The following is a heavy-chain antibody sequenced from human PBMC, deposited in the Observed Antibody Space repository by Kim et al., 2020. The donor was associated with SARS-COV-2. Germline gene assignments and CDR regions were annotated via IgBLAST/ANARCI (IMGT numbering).Heavy chain of an antibody. CDR3: TRDWGGSADGTGY. V-gene: IGHV3-49*03. Sequence: GGSLRLSCRGSGFTFGDFAMKWFRQAPGKGLEWVSSVRSNAYRGTTEYAASVKGRFTISRDDSTNIVYLQMDSLKNEDTAMYYCTRDWGGSADGTGYWGQGALVTVSS. J-gene: IGHJ4*02. CDR1: GFTFGDFA. CDR2: VRSNAYRGTT. D-gene: IGHD1-26*01.